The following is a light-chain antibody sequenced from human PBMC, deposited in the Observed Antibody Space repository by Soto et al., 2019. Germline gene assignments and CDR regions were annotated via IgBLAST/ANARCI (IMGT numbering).Light chain of an antibody. CDR2: GAS. CDR3: QQYNNWIQP. CDR1: QSVSSN. Sequence: EIVMTPTPATLSVSPWERATLSFRASQSVSSNLAWYQQKPGQAPRLLIYGASTRATGIPARFSGSGSGTEFTLTISSLQSEDFAVYYCQQYNNWIQPFGQGTKVDIK. V-gene: IGKV3-15*01. J-gene: IGKJ1*01.